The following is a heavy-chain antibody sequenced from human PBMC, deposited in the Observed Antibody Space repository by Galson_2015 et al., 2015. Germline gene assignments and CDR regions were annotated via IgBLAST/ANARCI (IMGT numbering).Heavy chain of an antibody. V-gene: IGHV3-43*02. CDR3: AASDYFDL. CDR2: ISGDGGST. D-gene: IGHD2-21*02. CDR1: GFTFDDYA. Sequence: SLRLSCAASGFTFDDYAMHWVRQAPGKGLEWVSLISGDGGSTYYADSVKGRFTISRDNSKNSLNLQMNSLRTEDTALYYCAASDYFDLWGRGTLVTVSS. J-gene: IGHJ2*01.